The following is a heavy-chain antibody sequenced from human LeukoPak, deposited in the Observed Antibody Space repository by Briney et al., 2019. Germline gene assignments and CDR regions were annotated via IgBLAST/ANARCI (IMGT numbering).Heavy chain of an antibody. J-gene: IGHJ4*02. V-gene: IGHV4-39*01. Sequence: SETLSLTRTVSGGSISSSSYYWGWIRQPPGKGLEWIGSIYYSGSTYYNPSLKSRVTISVDTSKNQFSLKLSSVTAADTAVYYCASVFPGDGGNPNFDYWGQGTLVTVSS. CDR3: ASVFPGDGGNPNFDY. D-gene: IGHD4-23*01. CDR2: IYYSGST. CDR1: GGSISSSSYY.